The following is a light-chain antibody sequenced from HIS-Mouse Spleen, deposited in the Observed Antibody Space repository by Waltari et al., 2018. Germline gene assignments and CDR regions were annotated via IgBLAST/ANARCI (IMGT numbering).Light chain of an antibody. CDR1: QSVSSD. Sequence: EIVLTQSPDPLSLSLGERATLSCRASQSVSSDLAWYQQKPGQAPRLLIYDASNRATGIPARFSGSGSGTDFTLTISSLEPEDFAVYYCQQRSNWPITFGQGTRLEIK. J-gene: IGKJ5*01. CDR2: DAS. CDR3: QQRSNWPIT. V-gene: IGKV3-11*01.